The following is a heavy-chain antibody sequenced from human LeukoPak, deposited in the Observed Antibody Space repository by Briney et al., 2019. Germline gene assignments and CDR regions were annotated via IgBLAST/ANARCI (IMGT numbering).Heavy chain of an antibody. J-gene: IGHJ4*02. V-gene: IGHV4-39*07. Sequence: SETLSLTCTVSGGSINSRIYYWGWLRQPPGKGLEWIGSIYYSGSTYYNPSLGSRVTISIDTSRIRFSLRVSSVTAADTAVYYCAREIATPGTQAACIDYWGQGILVTVSS. D-gene: IGHD6-13*01. CDR2: IYYSGST. CDR1: GGSINSRIYY. CDR3: AREIATPGTQAACIDY.